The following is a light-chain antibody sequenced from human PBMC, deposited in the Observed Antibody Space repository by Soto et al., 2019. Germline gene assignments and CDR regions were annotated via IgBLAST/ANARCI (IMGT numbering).Light chain of an antibody. V-gene: IGLV2-14*01. J-gene: IGLJ3*02. CDR2: DVT. CDR3: CSYTSSSTLV. Sequence: QSALTQPASVSGSPGQSITISCTGTSSDIGGYNYVSWYQQHPGKAPKLMIYDVTNRPSGISNSFSGSKSGNTASLTISGLQAEDEADYYCCSYTSSSTLVFGGGTKLTVL. CDR1: SSDIGGYNY.